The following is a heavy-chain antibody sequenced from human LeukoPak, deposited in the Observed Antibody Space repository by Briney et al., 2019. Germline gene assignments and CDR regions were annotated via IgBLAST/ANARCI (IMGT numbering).Heavy chain of an antibody. V-gene: IGHV1-2*02. CDR1: GYTFTGYY. Sequence: ASVKVSCKASGYTFTGYYMHWVRQAPGQGLEWMGWINPNSGGTNYAQKFQGRVTMTRDTSISTAYMELSRLRSDDTAVYYCARDRRYCSSTSCYLFDYWGQGTLVTVSS. CDR3: ARDRRYCSSTSCYLFDY. J-gene: IGHJ4*02. D-gene: IGHD2-2*01. CDR2: INPNSGGT.